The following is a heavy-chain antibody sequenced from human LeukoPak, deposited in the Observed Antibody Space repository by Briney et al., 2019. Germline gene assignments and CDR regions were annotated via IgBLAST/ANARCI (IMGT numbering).Heavy chain of an antibody. D-gene: IGHD3-3*01. V-gene: IGHV4-59*01. CDR3: ARTSASYYYYMDV. CDR2: IYFIGSP. CDR1: GGSISSYY. J-gene: IGHJ6*03. Sequence: PSETLSLTCTVSGGSISSYYWSWIRQPPGEGLEWIGYIYFIGSPKYNPSLKSRVTISLDKSRKQLSLNLTSVTAADTAVYYCARTSASYYYYMDVWGKGTTVTISS.